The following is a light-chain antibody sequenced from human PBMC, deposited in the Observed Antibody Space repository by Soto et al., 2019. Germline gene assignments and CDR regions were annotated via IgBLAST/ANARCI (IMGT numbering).Light chain of an antibody. Sequence: QSVLTQPPSASGSPGQSVTISCTGTSSDIGGYDYVSWYQQHPGKAPKLIIYEVSKRPSGVPDRFSGSESGNTASLTVSGLQAEDEADYYCSSYAGSNNLVFAGGTKVTV. CDR2: EVS. V-gene: IGLV2-8*01. CDR3: SSYAGSNNLV. CDR1: SSDIGGYDY. J-gene: IGLJ3*02.